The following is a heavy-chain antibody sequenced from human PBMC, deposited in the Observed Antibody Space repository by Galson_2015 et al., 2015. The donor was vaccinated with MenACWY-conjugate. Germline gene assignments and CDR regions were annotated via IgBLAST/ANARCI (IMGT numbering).Heavy chain of an antibody. J-gene: IGHJ6*02. CDR3: ARDGIVVVTNYYYYYGMDV. CDR2: ISSSSSYI. D-gene: IGHD3-22*01. V-gene: IGHV3-21*01. CDR1: GFTFSSYS. Sequence: SLRLSCAASGFTFSSYSMNWVRQAPGKGLEWVSSISSSSSYIYYADSVKGRFTISRDNAKNSLYLQMNSLRAEDTAVCYCARDGIVVVTNYYYYYGMDVWGQGTTVTVSS.